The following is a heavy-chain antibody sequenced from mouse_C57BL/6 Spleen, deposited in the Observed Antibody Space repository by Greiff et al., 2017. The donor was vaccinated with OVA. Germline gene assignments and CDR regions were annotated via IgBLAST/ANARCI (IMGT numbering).Heavy chain of an antibody. J-gene: IGHJ3*01. Sequence: EVQLQQSGAELVRPGASVKLSCTASGFNIKDDYMHWVKQRPEQGLEWIGWIDPENGDTEYASKFQGKATITADTSSNTAYLQLSSLTSEDTAVYYCTTSHSGTGAWFAYWGQGTLVTVSA. CDR1: GFNIKDDY. D-gene: IGHD3-3*01. CDR2: IDPENGDT. V-gene: IGHV14-4*01. CDR3: TTSHSGTGAWFAY.